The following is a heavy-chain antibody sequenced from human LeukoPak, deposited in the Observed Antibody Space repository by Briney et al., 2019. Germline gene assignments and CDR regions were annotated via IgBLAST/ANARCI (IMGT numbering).Heavy chain of an antibody. Sequence: SETLSLTCTVSGGSISSYYWSWIRQPPGKGLEWIGYIYYSGSTNYNPSLKSRVTISVDTSKNQFSLKLSSVTAADTAVYYCARDVGGYRYGYRPTELYWYFDLWGRGTLVTVSS. J-gene: IGHJ2*01. CDR1: GGSISSYY. V-gene: IGHV4-59*01. CDR2: IYYSGST. CDR3: ARDVGGYRYGYRPTELYWYFDL. D-gene: IGHD5-18*01.